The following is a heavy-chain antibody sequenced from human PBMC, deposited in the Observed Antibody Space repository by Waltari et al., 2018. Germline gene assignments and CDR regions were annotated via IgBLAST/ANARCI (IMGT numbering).Heavy chain of an antibody. CDR1: GGTFSSYA. D-gene: IGHD3-10*01. V-gene: IGHV1-69*12. J-gene: IGHJ4*02. CDR3: ARDRGVGSGSYFGY. Sequence: QVQLVQSGAEVKKPGSSVKVSCKASGGTFSSYAISWVRQAPGQGLEWMGVIIPIFGTANYAKKFQGRVTITADESTSTAYMGLSSRRSEDTAVYYCARDRGVGSGSYFGYWGQGTLVTVSS. CDR2: IIPIFGTA.